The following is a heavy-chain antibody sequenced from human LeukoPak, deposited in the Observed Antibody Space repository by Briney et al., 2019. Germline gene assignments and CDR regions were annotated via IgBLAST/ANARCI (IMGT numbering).Heavy chain of an antibody. V-gene: IGHV1-2*02. J-gene: IGHJ6*03. D-gene: IGHD5-12*01. CDR2: INPNSGVT. CDR1: GYTFSGFY. CDR3: AKDRYGDYEAPFHYYMGA. Sequence: ASVKVSCKASGYTFSGFYIHCVRQAPGQGLEWMGWINPNSGVTNYAQKLQGRVTITRDTSIDTAYMQLSRLRSDDTAVYYCAKDRYGDYEAPFHYYMGAWGRGTTVTVSS.